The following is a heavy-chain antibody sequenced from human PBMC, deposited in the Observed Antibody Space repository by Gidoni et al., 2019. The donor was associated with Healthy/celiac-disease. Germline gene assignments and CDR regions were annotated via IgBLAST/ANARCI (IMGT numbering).Heavy chain of an antibody. CDR2: ISWNSGSI. CDR1: GFTFDDYA. V-gene: IGHV3-9*01. Sequence: EVQLVESGGGLVQPGRSLRLSCAASGFTFDDYAMHWVRQAPGKGLEWVSGISWNSGSIGYADSVKGRFTISRDNAKNSLYLQMNSLRAEDTALYYCAKGERSGSSSPLDYWGQGTLVTVSS. D-gene: IGHD2-15*01. J-gene: IGHJ4*02. CDR3: AKGERSGSSSPLDY.